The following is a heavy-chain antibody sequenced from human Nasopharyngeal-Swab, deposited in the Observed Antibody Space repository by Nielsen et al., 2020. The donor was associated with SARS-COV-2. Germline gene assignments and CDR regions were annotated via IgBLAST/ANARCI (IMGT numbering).Heavy chain of an antibody. V-gene: IGHV4-34*01. CDR3: ARVAEFYYGSGSHYWYFDL. Sequence: SETLSLTCAVYGGSLSGYYWSWIRQPPGKGLEWIGEINHSGSTNYNPSLKSRVTISVDTSKNQFSLKLSSVTAADTAVYYCARVAEFYYGSGSHYWYFDLWGRGALVTVSS. CDR1: GGSLSGYY. D-gene: IGHD3-10*01. J-gene: IGHJ2*01. CDR2: INHSGST.